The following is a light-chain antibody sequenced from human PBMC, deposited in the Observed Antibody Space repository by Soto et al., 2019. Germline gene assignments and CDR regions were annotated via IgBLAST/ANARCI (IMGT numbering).Light chain of an antibody. J-gene: IGLJ6*01. CDR3: FSYAGDYTFV. CDR1: SSDVGGYGY. Sequence: QSALTQPRSVSGSPGQSVTISCTGTSSDVGGYGYVSWSQQHPGKAPKLMIYDVTTRPSGIPDRFSGSKSASTASLTISGLQAEDEADYYCFSYAGDYTFVFGSGTKVTVL. CDR2: DVT. V-gene: IGLV2-11*01.